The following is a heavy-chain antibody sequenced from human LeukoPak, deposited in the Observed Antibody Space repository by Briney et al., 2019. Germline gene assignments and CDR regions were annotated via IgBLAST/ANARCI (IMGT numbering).Heavy chain of an antibody. CDR3: ARFGITVVRGGKYYFDY. J-gene: IGHJ4*02. CDR2: IYYSGAT. V-gene: IGHV4-59*08. CDR1: GGSISNYY. Sequence: SATLSLTCTVSGGSISNYYWSWIRQPPGKGLEWIGHIYYSGATKYNPSRKSRITISVDTSKNQFSLMLSSETAADTAVYYCARFGITVVRGGKYYFDYWGQGTLVSVSS. D-gene: IGHD3-10*01.